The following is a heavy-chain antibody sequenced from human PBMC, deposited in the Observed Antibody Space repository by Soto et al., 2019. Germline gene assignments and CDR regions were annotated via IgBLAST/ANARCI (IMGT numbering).Heavy chain of an antibody. CDR1: GFTFSSYA. J-gene: IGHJ4*02. CDR2: ISGSGGST. D-gene: IGHD4-17*01. CDR3: ASWTTVTTIFDY. Sequence: PGGSLRLSCAASGFTFSSYAMSWVRQAPGKGLEWVSAISGSGGSTYYADSVKGRFTISRDNSKNTLYLQMNSLRAEDTAVYYCASWTTVTTIFDYWDQGTLVTVSS. V-gene: IGHV3-23*01.